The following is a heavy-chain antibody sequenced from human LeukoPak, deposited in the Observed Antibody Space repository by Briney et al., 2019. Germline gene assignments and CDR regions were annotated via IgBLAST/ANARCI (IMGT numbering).Heavy chain of an antibody. V-gene: IGHV4-34*01. CDR3: ARGGSGSYYSPFDY. CDR2: INHSGST. D-gene: IGHD3-10*01. CDR1: GGSFSGYY. J-gene: IGHJ4*02. Sequence: PETLSLTCAVYGGSFSGYYWSWIRQPPGKGLEWIGEINHSGSTNYNPSLKSRVTISVDTSKNQFSLKLSSVTAADTAVYYCARGGSGSYYSPFDYWGQGTLVTVSS.